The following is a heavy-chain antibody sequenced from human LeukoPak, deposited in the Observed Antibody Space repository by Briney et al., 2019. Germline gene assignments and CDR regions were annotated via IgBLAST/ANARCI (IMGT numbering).Heavy chain of an antibody. CDR2: ISSSSGST. Sequence: GGSPRLSSAAPGYTFSNYAMSRGRQAPGKGLEWVSAISSSSGSTYYTQSLKGRVTISTDNSKNTLYLQMNSLRAADTAVYYCANAGGCGYGSVNFDYWGQGTLVTVSS. CDR3: ANAGGCGYGSVNFDY. V-gene: IGHV3-23*01. J-gene: IGHJ4*02. CDR1: GYTFSNYA. D-gene: IGHD5-18*01.